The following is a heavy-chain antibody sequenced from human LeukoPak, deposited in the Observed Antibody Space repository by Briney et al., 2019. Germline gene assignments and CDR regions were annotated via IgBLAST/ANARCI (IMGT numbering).Heavy chain of an antibody. V-gene: IGHV3-23*01. CDR2: ISGSGGST. D-gene: IGHD4-23*01. J-gene: IGHJ4*02. Sequence: GGSLRLSCAASGFTFSSYAMSWVRQAPGKGLEWVSAISGSGGSTYYADSVKGRFTIPRDNSKNTLYLQMNSLRAEDTAVYYCAKDLTTVVTPIPDDYWGQGTLVTVSS. CDR1: GFTFSSYA. CDR3: AKDLTTVVTPIPDDY.